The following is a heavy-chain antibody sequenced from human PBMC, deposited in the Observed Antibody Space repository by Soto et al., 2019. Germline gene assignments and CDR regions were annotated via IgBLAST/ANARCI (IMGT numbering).Heavy chain of an antibody. Sequence: SETLSLTCTVSGGSISSYYWSWIRQPPGKGLEWIGNIYYSGSTNYNPSLKGRVTISVDTSKNQFSLKLSSVTAADTAVYYCARHYCSGGSCRSYFDYWGQGTLVTVS. J-gene: IGHJ4*02. CDR1: GGSISSYY. D-gene: IGHD2-15*01. CDR3: ARHYCSGGSCRSYFDY. CDR2: IYYSGST. V-gene: IGHV4-59*08.